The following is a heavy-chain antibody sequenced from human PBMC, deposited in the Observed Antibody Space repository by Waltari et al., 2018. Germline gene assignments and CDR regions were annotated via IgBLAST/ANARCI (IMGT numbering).Heavy chain of an antibody. CDR3: ARGVEYSTASWLDF. CDR1: GGTFNTYG. CDR2: SIARFGEA. J-gene: IGHJ4*01. Sequence: QVQLVQSGAEVKKPGSSVKVSCKASGGTFNTYGINWVRQAPGQELEWMGGSIARFGEANYEQKFRGRVTITADEPTSTAYMELTSLTSEDTAVYYCARGVEYSTASWLDFWGSGTLVTVSS. D-gene: IGHD6-6*01. V-gene: IGHV1-69*01.